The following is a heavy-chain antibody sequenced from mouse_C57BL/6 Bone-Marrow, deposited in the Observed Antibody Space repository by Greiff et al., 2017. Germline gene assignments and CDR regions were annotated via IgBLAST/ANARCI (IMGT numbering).Heavy chain of an antibody. D-gene: IGHD3-2*02. CDR2: IDPSDSYT. V-gene: IGHV1-69*01. CDR3: ASEGMLSAWFAY. J-gene: IGHJ3*01. Sequence: QVQLQQPGAELVMPGASVKLSCKASGYTFTSYWMHWVKQRPGQGLEWIGEIDPSDSYTNYNQKFKGKSTLTVDKSSSTAYMQLSSLTSEDSAVYYWASEGMLSAWFAYWGQGTLVTVSA. CDR1: GYTFTSYW.